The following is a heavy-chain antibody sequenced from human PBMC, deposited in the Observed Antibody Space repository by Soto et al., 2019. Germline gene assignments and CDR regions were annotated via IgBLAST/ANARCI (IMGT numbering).Heavy chain of an antibody. V-gene: IGHV1-18*01. J-gene: IGHJ3*02. CDR2: ISAYNGNT. CDR1: GYTFTSYG. CDR3: ARVASGWYDAFDI. Sequence: ASVEVSCKASGYTFTSYGISWVRQAPGQGLEWMGWISAYNGNTNYAQKLQGRATMTTDTSTSTAYMELRSLRSDDTAVYYCARVASGWYDAFDIWGQGTMVTVSS. D-gene: IGHD6-19*01.